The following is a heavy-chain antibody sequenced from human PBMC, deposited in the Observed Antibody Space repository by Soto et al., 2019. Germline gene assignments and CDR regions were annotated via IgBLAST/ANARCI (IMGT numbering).Heavy chain of an antibody. CDR3: AREGGEGATVPVGYGMDV. Sequence: ASVKVSCKASGYTFTSYGISWVRQAPGQGLEWMGWISAYNGNTNYAQKLQGRVTMTTDTSTSTAYMELRSLRSDDTAVYYCAREGGEGATVPVGYGMDVWGQGTTVTVSS. CDR1: GYTFTSYG. D-gene: IGHD1-26*01. CDR2: ISAYNGNT. J-gene: IGHJ6*02. V-gene: IGHV1-18*01.